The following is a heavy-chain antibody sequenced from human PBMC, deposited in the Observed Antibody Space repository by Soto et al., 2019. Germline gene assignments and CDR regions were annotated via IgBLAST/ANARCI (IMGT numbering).Heavy chain of an antibody. CDR2: IWYDGSNK. D-gene: IGHD2-15*01. J-gene: IGHJ6*02. Sequence: GGSLRLSCAASGFTFSSYGMHWVRQAPGKGLEWVAVIWYDGSNKYYADSVKGRFTISRDNSKNTLYLQMNSLRAEDTAVYYCARGRCSGGSCYSTVLRYYYGMDVWGQGTTVTVSS. V-gene: IGHV3-33*01. CDR1: GFTFSSYG. CDR3: ARGRCSGGSCYSTVLRYYYGMDV.